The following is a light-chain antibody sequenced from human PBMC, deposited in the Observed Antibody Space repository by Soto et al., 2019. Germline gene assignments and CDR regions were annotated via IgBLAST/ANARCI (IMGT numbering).Light chain of an antibody. CDR3: SSYAGSKIHAV. V-gene: IGLV2-8*01. CDR1: SSDVGGYNY. J-gene: IGLJ7*01. CDR2: EVS. Sequence: QSVLTQPPSASGSPGQSVTISCTGTSSDVGGYNYVSWYQQHPGKAPKLMIYEVSKRPSGVPDRFSGSKSGNTASLTVSGLQAEDEAEYYCSSYAGSKIHAVFGGGTQLTVL.